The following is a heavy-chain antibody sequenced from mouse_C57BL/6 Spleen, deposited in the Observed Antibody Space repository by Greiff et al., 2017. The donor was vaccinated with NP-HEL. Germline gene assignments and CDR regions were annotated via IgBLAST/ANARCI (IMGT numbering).Heavy chain of an antibody. CDR3: SRSHLIYDGYYDYFYC. D-gene: IGHD2-3*01. CDR1: GYTFTDYY. Sequence: VQLQQSGPELVKPGASVKISCKASGYTFTDYYMNWVKQSHGKSLEWIGDINPNNGGTSYNQKFKGKATLTVAKSSSTAYMELRSLTSEDSAVYYCSRSHLIYDGYYDYFYCWGKGTTLTVAS. V-gene: IGHV1-26*01. CDR2: INPNNGGT. J-gene: IGHJ2*01.